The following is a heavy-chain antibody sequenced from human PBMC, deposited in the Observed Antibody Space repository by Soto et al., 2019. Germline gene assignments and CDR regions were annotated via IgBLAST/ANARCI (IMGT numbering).Heavy chain of an antibody. J-gene: IGHJ3*02. CDR1: RGTFSSYA. CDR3: ARADRRWLQTDAFDI. V-gene: IGHV1-69*13. CDR2: IIPIFGTA. D-gene: IGHD5-12*01. Sequence: ASVKVSCKASRGTFSSYAISWVRQAPGQGLEWMGGIIPIFGTANYAQKFQGRVTITADESTSTAYMELSSLRSEDTAVYYCARADRRWLQTDAFDIWGQGTMVTVSS.